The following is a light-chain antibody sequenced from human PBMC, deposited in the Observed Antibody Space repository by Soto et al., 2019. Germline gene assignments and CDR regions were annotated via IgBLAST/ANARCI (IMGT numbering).Light chain of an antibody. J-gene: IGKJ4*01. CDR2: GAS. CDR3: QQYGSSRTT. CDR1: QSVSSSY. V-gene: IGKV3-20*01. Sequence: EIVLTQSPGTLSLSPGERATLSCRASQSVSSSYLAWYQQKPGQAPRLLIYGASSRATGIPDRFSGSGSGTDFTLTISRLEPEDFALYYCQQYGSSRTTFGGGTKVEIK.